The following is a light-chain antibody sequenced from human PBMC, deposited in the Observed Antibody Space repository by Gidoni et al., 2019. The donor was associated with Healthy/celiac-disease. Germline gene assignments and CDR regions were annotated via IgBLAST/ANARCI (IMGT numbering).Light chain of an antibody. V-gene: IGKV3-11*01. Sequence: EIVLTQSPATLSLSPGERATLSCRASQSVNSYLAWYQQKPGQAPRLLIYDASNRATGIPARFSGSGSGTDFTLTISSLEPEDFAVYYCQQRSNWQTFGQGTKLEIK. J-gene: IGKJ2*01. CDR2: DAS. CDR1: QSVNSY. CDR3: QQRSNWQT.